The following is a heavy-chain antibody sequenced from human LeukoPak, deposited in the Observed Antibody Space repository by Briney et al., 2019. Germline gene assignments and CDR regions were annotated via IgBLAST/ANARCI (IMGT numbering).Heavy chain of an antibody. CDR3: AKARFLCSGGSCYSGPLDY. J-gene: IGHJ4*02. Sequence: GGSLRLSCAASGFTFDDYAMHWVRQAPGKGLEWVSGISWNSGSIGYADSVKGRFTISRDNAKNSLYLQMNSLRAEDTALYYCAKARFLCSGGSCYSGPLDYWGQGTLVTVSS. V-gene: IGHV3-9*01. CDR1: GFTFDDYA. D-gene: IGHD2-15*01. CDR2: ISWNSGSI.